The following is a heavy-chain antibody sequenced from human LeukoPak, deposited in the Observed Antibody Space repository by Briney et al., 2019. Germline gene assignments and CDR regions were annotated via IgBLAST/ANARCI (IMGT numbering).Heavy chain of an antibody. Sequence: ASVKVSCTASGYTFTGYYMHWVRQAPGQGLEWMGWINPNSGGTNYAQKFQGRVTMTRDTSISTAYMELSSLRSDDTAVYYCARDPGRGWSFDCWGQGTLVTVSS. J-gene: IGHJ4*02. CDR2: INPNSGGT. CDR1: GYTFTGYY. CDR3: ARDPGRGWSFDC. V-gene: IGHV1-2*02. D-gene: IGHD6-19*01.